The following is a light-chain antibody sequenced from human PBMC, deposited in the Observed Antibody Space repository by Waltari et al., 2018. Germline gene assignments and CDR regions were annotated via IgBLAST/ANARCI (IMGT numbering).Light chain of an antibody. CDR2: WAS. V-gene: IGKV4-1*01. Sequence: DIVMTQSPDSLAVYLGERATINCKSRQSVLYSSNNKNYLAWYQQKPGQPPKLLIYWASTRESGVPDRFSGSGSGTDFTLTISSLQAEDVAVYYCQQYYSTLYTFGQGTKLEIK. CDR3: QQYYSTLYT. J-gene: IGKJ2*01. CDR1: QSVLYSSNNKNY.